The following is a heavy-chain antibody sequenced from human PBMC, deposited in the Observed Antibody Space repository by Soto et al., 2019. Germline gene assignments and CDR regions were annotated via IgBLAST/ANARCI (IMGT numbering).Heavy chain of an antibody. V-gene: IGHV3-53*01. CDR2: ISNTGST. CDR3: AKVNVVVVAATFEYEYYFDY. J-gene: IGHJ4*02. Sequence: GGSLRLSCVASGFTFSNNYMSWVRQAPGRGLEWVSAISNTGSTYYAGSVKGRSTISRDSSTNTLYLEVNSLRADDTAVYYCAKVNVVVVAATFEYEYYFDYWGQGTLVTVSS. CDR1: GFTFSNNY. D-gene: IGHD2-15*01.